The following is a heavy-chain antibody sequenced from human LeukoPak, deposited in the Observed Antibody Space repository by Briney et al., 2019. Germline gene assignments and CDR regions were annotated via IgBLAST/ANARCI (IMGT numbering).Heavy chain of an antibody. J-gene: IGHJ4*02. D-gene: IGHD1-26*01. V-gene: IGHV3-21*01. Sequence: GGSLRLSCAASGFTFSSYSMNWVRQAPGKGLEWVSSISSSSSYIYYADSVKGRFTISRDNAKNSLYLQMNSLRAEDTAVYYCARDNSGSYYFDYWGQGTLVTVSS. CDR1: GFTFSSYS. CDR2: ISSSSSYI. CDR3: ARDNSGSYYFDY.